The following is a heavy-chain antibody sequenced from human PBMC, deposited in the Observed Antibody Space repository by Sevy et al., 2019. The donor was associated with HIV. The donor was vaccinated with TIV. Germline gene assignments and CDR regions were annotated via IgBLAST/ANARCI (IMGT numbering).Heavy chain of an antibody. CDR2: IFYDGRIT. D-gene: IGHD1-26*01. J-gene: IGHJ2*01. Sequence: GGSLRLSCTTSGFTFSTFGMHWVRQAPGKGLEWVAAIFYDGRITYYADSVKGRFTISRDNSKNMLYLQMNSLRAEDTAVYYCARESGSNWYFDLWGRGTLVTVSS. CDR3: ARESGSNWYFDL. V-gene: IGHV3-33*01. CDR1: GFTFSTFG.